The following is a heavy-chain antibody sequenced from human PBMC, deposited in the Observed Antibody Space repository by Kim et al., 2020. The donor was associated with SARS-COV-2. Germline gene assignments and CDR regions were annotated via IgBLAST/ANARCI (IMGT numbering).Heavy chain of an antibody. V-gene: IGHV4-59*01. J-gene: IGHJ5*02. CDR2: IYYSGST. CDR1: GGSISSYY. D-gene: IGHD3-10*01. CDR3: ARQKSITMVRGAFGGWFDP. Sequence: SETLSLTCTVSGGSISSYYWSWIRQPPGKGLEWIGYIYYSGSTNYNPSLKSRVTISVDTSKNQFSLKLSSVTAADTAVYYCARQKSITMVRGAFGGWFDPWGQGTLVTVSS.